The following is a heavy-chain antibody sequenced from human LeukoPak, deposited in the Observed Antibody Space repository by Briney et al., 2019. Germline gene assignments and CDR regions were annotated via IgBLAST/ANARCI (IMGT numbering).Heavy chain of an antibody. CDR1: GGSVNSGSYY. CDR3: ATGYSYPHY. D-gene: IGHD5-18*01. Sequence: SSETLSLTCTVSGGSVNSGSYYWNWIRQPPGKGLEWIGYIYYSGSTNYNPSLKSRVTISVDTSKNQFSLKLSSVTAADTAVYYCATGYSYPHYWGQGTLVTVSS. J-gene: IGHJ4*02. CDR2: IYYSGST. V-gene: IGHV4-61*01.